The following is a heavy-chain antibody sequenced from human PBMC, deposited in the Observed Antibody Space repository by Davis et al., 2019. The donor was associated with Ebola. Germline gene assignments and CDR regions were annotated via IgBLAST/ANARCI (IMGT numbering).Heavy chain of an antibody. CDR1: GFTFSTYA. CDR2: IDFNGGYT. V-gene: IGHV3-23*01. CDR3: AKDLEHY. J-gene: IGHJ4*02. Sequence: GESLKISCAASGFTFSTYAMGWVRRAPGKGLEWVSSIDFNGGYTYYTDSVKGRFTISRDNSKNTLYLQMNSLRAEDTAVYYCAKDLEHYWGQGTLVTVSS. D-gene: IGHD3-3*01.